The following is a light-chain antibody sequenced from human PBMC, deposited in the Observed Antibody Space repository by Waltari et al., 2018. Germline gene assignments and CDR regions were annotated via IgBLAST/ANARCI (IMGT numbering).Light chain of an antibody. Sequence: EIVLTQSPGTLSLSPGERATLFCRASQSVSSNYLAWYQQRPGQPPRLLIYGESSRATGSPDRLSGSGSGTDFTLTISRLEPEDFAMYDCQQYGPSPPYTFGQGTKLEIK. V-gene: IGKV3-20*01. CDR1: QSVSSNY. J-gene: IGKJ2*01. CDR2: GES. CDR3: QQYGPSPPYT.